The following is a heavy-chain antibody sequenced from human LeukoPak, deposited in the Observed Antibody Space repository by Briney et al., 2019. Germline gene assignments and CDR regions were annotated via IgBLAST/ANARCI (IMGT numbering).Heavy chain of an antibody. D-gene: IGHD3-10*01. CDR2: IFYSGSTYSNSRST. CDR3: ARFNLFPYYSFDI. CDR1: GGSISSSSHY. J-gene: IGHJ3*02. Sequence: PSETLSLTCTVSGGSISSSSHYWGWIRQPPGKGLEWIGSIFYSGSTYSNSRSTYYNPSLKSRVTISLDTSKKQFSLQLHSVTAADTALYFCARFNLFPYYSFDIWGQGTMVTVSS. V-gene: IGHV4-39*01.